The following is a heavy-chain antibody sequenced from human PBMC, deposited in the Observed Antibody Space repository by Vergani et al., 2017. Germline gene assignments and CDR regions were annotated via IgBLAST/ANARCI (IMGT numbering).Heavy chain of an antibody. CDR1: GGSISSYY. D-gene: IGHD3-3*01. V-gene: IGHV4-59*12. CDR3: ARDNAPVTDFYGMDV. CDR2: IYYSGST. J-gene: IGHJ6*02. Sequence: QVQLQESGPGLVKPSETLSLTCTVSGGSISSYYWSWIRQPPGKGLEWIGYIYYSGSTYYNPSLKSRVTISVDTSKNQFSLKLSSVTAADTAVYYCARDNAPVTDFYGMDVWGQGTTVTVSS.